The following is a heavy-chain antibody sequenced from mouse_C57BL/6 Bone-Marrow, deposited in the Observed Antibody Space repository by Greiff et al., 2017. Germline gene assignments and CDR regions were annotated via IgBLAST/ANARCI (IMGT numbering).Heavy chain of an antibody. CDR3: ASYDYDGAGFAY. V-gene: IGHV14-4*01. Sequence: VHVKQSGAELVRPGASVKLSCTASGFNIKDDYMHWVKQRPEQGLEWIGWIDPENGDTEYASKFQGKATITADTSSNTAYLQLSSLTSEDTAVYYCASYDYDGAGFAYWGQGTLVTVSA. J-gene: IGHJ3*01. CDR1: GFNIKDDY. CDR2: IDPENGDT. D-gene: IGHD2-4*01.